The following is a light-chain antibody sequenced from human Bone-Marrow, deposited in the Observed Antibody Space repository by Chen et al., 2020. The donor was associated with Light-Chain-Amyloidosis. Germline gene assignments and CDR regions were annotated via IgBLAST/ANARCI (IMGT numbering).Light chain of an antibody. CDR3: SSYTITNTLV. Sequence: QSALTQHASVYGSTGQSITSCCTGTSSDVGGNNQVSLYQQHTDKAPKLMIYEVTNRPSWVPDRFSGSKSDNTASLTISGLQTEDEADYFCSSYTITNTLVFGSGTRVTV. V-gene: IGLV2-14*01. J-gene: IGLJ1*01. CDR2: EVT. CDR1: SSDVGGNNQ.